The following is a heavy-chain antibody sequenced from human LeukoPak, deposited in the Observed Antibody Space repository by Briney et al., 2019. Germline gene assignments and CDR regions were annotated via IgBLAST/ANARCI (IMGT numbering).Heavy chain of an antibody. Sequence: PSETLSLTCAVYGGSFSGYYWSWIRQPPGKGLEWIGEINHSGSTNYNPSLKSRVTITVDTSKSQFSLKLSSVTAADTAVYYCARGPNYYGSGSYKDYWGQGTLVTVSS. V-gene: IGHV4-34*01. CDR1: GGSFSGYY. D-gene: IGHD3-10*01. CDR3: ARGPNYYGSGSYKDY. CDR2: INHSGST. J-gene: IGHJ4*02.